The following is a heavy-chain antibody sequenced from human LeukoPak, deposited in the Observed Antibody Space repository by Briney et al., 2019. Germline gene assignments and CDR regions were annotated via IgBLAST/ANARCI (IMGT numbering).Heavy chain of an antibody. CDR2: ISGSGGST. J-gene: IGHJ4*02. CDR1: GFTFSSYA. D-gene: IGHD3-10*01. V-gene: IGHV3-23*01. CDR3: AKRGGYGSGSYPYYFDY. Sequence: GGSLRLSCAASGFTFSSYAMSWVRQAPGKGLAWVSAISGSGGSTYYADSVKGRFTISRDNSKNTLYLQMNSLRAEDTAVYYCAKRGGYGSGSYPYYFDYWGQGTLVTVSS.